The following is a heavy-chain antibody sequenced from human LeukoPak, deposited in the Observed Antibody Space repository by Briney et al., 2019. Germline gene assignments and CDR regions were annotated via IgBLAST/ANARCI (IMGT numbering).Heavy chain of an antibody. CDR3: VRGRDYFDY. CDR2: ISRSTDTV. CDR1: GFTFNIYS. Sequence: PGGSLRLSCAASGFTFNIYSMNWVRQAPGKGLEWVSYISRSTDTVYYADSVKGRFTISRDNAKNSLYLQMNSLRAEDTAVYYCVRGRDYFDYWGQGTLVTVSS. V-gene: IGHV3-48*04. D-gene: IGHD4-17*01. J-gene: IGHJ4*02.